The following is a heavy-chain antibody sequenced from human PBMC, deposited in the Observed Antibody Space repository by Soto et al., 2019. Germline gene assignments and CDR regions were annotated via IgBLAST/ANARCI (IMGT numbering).Heavy chain of an antibody. CDR1: GYIFTTYS. CDR3: AREAFGVHSSCFDP. D-gene: IGHD6-13*01. V-gene: IGHV1-18*04. J-gene: IGHJ5*01. CDR2: ISAYNGNT. Sequence: ASVKVSCKASGYIFTTYSITWVRQAPGQGLEWMGWISAYNGNTNYAQKFQGRVTMTTDTSTSTAYMELRSLRSDDTAVYYCAREAFGVHSSCFDPWGQGTLVTVSS.